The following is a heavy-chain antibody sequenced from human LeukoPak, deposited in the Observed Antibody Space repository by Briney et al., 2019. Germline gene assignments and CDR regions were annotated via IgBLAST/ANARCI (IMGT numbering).Heavy chain of an antibody. D-gene: IGHD3-10*01. Sequence: ASVKVSCKASGYTFTGYYMHWVRQAPGQGLEWIGWINPNTGGTDYAQRFQGRVTMTRDTFISTAFMELNRLRSDDTAVYYCARDRGDKNSDPWGQGTLVTVSS. V-gene: IGHV1-2*02. CDR1: GYTFTGYY. J-gene: IGHJ5*02. CDR2: INPNTGGT. CDR3: ARDRGDKNSDP.